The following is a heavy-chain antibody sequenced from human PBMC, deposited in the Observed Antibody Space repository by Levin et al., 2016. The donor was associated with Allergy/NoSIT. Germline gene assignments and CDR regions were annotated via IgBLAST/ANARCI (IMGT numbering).Heavy chain of an antibody. V-gene: IGHV3-23*01. J-gene: IGHJ4*02. D-gene: IGHD2-8*01. Sequence: GESLKISCAASGFTFSSYAMSWVRQAPGKGLEWVSAISGSGGSTYYADSVKGRFTISRDNSKNTLYLQMNSLRAEDTAVYYCAKLSMLDYFDYWGQGTLVTVSS. CDR3: AKLSMLDYFDY. CDR2: ISGSGGST. CDR1: GFTFSSYA.